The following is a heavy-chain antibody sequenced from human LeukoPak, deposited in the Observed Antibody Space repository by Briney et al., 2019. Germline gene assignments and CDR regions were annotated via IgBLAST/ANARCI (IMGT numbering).Heavy chain of an antibody. J-gene: IGHJ5*02. CDR2: INDDGSDT. V-gene: IGHV3-74*01. CDR1: GFTFKLYW. Sequence: GGSLRLSCAASGFTFKLYWMHRVRQVPGKRPVWVSRINDDGSDTIYADSVRGRFTISRDDAKNTVYLQMNNLRAEDTAVYYCVRGGPSTWSWGQGTLVTVSS. CDR3: VRGGPSTWS. D-gene: IGHD2-15*01.